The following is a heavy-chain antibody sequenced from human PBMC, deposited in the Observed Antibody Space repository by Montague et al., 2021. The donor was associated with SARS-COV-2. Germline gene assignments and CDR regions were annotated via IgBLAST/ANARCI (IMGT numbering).Heavy chain of an antibody. D-gene: IGHD2-8*02. Sequence: SLGLSCAASGFTFSYFDMNWVRQAPGKGLEWISYISGAGTTIYYADSVKGRFTISRDNAKNSLYLQMNSLRAEDTAVYYCARDLVVTDGISDYWGQGTLVTVSS. CDR2: ISGAGTTI. CDR3: ARDLVVTDGISDY. V-gene: IGHV3-48*03. CDR1: GFTFSYFD. J-gene: IGHJ4*02.